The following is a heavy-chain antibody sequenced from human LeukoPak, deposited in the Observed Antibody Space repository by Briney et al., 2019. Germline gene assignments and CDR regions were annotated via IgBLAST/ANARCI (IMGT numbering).Heavy chain of an antibody. V-gene: IGHV1-69*13. Sequence: GASVKVSCKASGGTFSSYAISWVRQAPGQGLEWMGVIIPIFGTANYAQKFQGRVTITADESSSTAYMELSSLRSEDTAVYYCARAKEAVPAAWYDYWGQGTLVTVSS. D-gene: IGHD2-2*01. CDR3: ARAKEAVPAAWYDY. J-gene: IGHJ4*02. CDR2: IIPIFGTA. CDR1: GGTFSSYA.